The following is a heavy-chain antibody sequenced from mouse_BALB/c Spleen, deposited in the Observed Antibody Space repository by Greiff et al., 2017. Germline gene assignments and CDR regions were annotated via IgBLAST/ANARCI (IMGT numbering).Heavy chain of an antibody. D-gene: IGHD2-4*01. CDR1: GFSLTSYG. J-gene: IGHJ4*01. CDR3: ARVDYDEKGYYYAMDY. Sequence: VMLVESGPGLVAPSQSLSITCTVSGFSLTSYGVHWVRQPPGKGLEWLGVIWAGGSTNYNSALMSRLSISKDNSKSQVFLKMNSLQTDDTAMYYCARVDYDEKGYYYAMDYWGQGTSVTVSS. CDR2: IWAGGST. V-gene: IGHV2-9*02.